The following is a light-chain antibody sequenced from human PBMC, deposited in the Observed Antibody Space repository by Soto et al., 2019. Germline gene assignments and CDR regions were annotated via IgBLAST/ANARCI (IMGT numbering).Light chain of an antibody. CDR3: QQTYIALT. V-gene: IGKV1-39*01. J-gene: IGKJ4*01. Sequence: DIQMTQSPSSLSASVGDRVTITCRASQSISNSLNWYQQKPGKAPKALIYAASTLESGVSSRFSGSGSGTDFTLTISSLQPEDFATYYCQQTYIALTFGGGTNVEIK. CDR2: AAS. CDR1: QSISNS.